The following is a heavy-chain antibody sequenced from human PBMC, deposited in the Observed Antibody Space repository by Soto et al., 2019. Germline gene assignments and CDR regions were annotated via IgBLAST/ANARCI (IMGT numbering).Heavy chain of an antibody. Sequence: QVVLLQSGAEVKEPGSSVRVSCHVSGSPLNNFAFSCVRQAPVHGPEWMGGIVVDSNTAEYSQRFQDRVTITSDTSTDTLYMELGSLTFEDTSVYYCARAIKRWAVHYYLDFWGQGHLVTVAS. CDR3: ARAIKRWAVHYYLDF. J-gene: IGHJ4*02. V-gene: IGHV1-69*06. D-gene: IGHD5-12*01. CDR2: IVVDSNTA. CDR1: GSPLNNFA.